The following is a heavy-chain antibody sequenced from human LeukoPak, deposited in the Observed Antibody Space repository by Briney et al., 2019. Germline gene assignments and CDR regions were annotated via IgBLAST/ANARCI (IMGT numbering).Heavy chain of an antibody. CDR3: ARSYSHGYQYYFDY. Sequence: ASVKVSCKASGYTFTGYYMHCVRQAPGQGLEWMGWINPNSGGTNYAQKVQGRVTMTRDTSISTAYMELSRLRSDDTSVYYCARSYSHGYQYYFDYWDQGTLVTVSS. J-gene: IGHJ4*02. CDR2: INPNSGGT. D-gene: IGHD5-18*01. V-gene: IGHV1-2*02. CDR1: GYTFTGYY.